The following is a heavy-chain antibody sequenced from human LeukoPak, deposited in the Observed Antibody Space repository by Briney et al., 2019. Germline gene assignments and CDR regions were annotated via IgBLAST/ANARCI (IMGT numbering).Heavy chain of an antibody. CDR1: GFTFSNYW. D-gene: IGHD4-17*01. Sequence: PGGSLRLSCAVSGFTFSNYWMSWVRQAPGKGLEWVANIKQDASEIYYVDSVKGRFTISRDNAKNSLYLQMNSLRAEDTAVYYCARYALRVNYGDFDYWGQGTLVTVSS. CDR3: ARYALRVNYGDFDY. V-gene: IGHV3-7*01. J-gene: IGHJ4*02. CDR2: IKQDASEI.